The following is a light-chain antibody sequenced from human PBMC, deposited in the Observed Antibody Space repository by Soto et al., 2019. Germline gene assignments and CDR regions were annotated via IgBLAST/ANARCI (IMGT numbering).Light chain of an antibody. J-gene: IGKJ1*01. CDR3: QQYGTSPWT. Sequence: EIVLTQSPATLSLSPGERATLSCRASQSVSSSYLVWYQHKPGHAPRLLMFGASRRATGIPDRFSGTASGTDFTLTISRLEPEDFAVYYCQQYGTSPWTFGQGTKVEIK. CDR1: QSVSSSY. V-gene: IGKV3-20*01. CDR2: GAS.